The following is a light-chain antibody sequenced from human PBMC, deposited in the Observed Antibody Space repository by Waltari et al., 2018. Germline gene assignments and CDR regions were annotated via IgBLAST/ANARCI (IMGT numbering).Light chain of an antibody. CDR2: AAS. Sequence: IQMTQSPSSVSASVGDRVTLTCRASQDISSWLALYQQKPGKAPKLLSYAASSLPGGVPSRFSGSGSGTDFTLTISSLQPEDFATYYCQQANSLPLTFGGGTKVEIK. V-gene: IGKV1-12*01. CDR3: QQANSLPLT. CDR1: QDISSW. J-gene: IGKJ4*01.